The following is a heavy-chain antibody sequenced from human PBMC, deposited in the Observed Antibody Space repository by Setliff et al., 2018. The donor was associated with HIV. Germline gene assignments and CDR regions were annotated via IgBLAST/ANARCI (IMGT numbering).Heavy chain of an antibody. D-gene: IGHD7-27*01. J-gene: IGHJ3*01. CDR2: ILGSGST. CDR1: GASISSGGYY. CDR3: ARVPNWGSAPFAYDV. V-gene: IGHV4-31*03. Sequence: SETLSLTCTVSGASISSGGYYWNWIRQLPGKGLEWIGYILGSGSTYYNPSLRGRLSMSIDTSANQFSVELTSVTAADTALYFCARVPNWGSAPFAYDVWGLGTMVTVSS.